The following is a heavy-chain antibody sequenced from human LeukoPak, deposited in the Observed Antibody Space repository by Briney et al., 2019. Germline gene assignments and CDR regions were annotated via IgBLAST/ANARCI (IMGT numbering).Heavy chain of an antibody. CDR1: GFTVSNDY. Sequence: PGGSLSLSCAVSGFTVSNDYMSWVRQAPGKGLEWVSVIYGGGDTYYADSVRGRFTISRDNFENTLFLQMDSLRAEDTAVYYCTRLLPSSHHFFDSWGQGTLVTVSS. CDR2: IYGGGDT. D-gene: IGHD6-6*01. V-gene: IGHV3-53*01. J-gene: IGHJ4*02. CDR3: TRLLPSSHHFFDS.